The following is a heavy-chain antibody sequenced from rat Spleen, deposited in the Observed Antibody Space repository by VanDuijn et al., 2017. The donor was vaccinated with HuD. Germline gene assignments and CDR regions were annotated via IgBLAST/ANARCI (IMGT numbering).Heavy chain of an antibody. CDR1: GFSLTDYS. J-gene: IGHJ2*01. CDR2: IWSGGGT. CDR3: ARYYFDY. Sequence: QVQLKESGPGLVQPSQTLSLTCTVSGFSLTDYSVHWVRQPPGKGLEWMGVIWSGGGTDYKPAFKSRLSISRDTSKGQGFLKRDSLQTEDTAMYFCARYYFDYWGQGVMVTVSS. V-gene: IGHV2-19*01.